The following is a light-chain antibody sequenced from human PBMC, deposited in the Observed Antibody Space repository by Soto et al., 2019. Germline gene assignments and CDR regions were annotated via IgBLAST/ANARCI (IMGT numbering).Light chain of an antibody. CDR1: SSNIGNNY. CDR3: GTWDDSLSAGV. Sequence: QSVLTQAPSVSAAPGQKVTISCSGSSSNIGNNYVSWYQQLPGTAPKVLIYDNNKRPSAITERFSGSKSGTSATLGITGLQTGDEADYYCGTWDDSLSAGVFGGGTKLTVL. J-gene: IGLJ2*01. CDR2: DNN. V-gene: IGLV1-51*01.